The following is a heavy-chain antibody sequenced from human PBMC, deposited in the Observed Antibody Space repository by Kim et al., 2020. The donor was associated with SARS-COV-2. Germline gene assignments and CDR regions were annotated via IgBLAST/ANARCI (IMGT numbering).Heavy chain of an antibody. CDR1: GGSISSYY. CDR2: IYYSGST. Sequence: SETLSLTCTVSGGSISSYYWSWIRQPPGKGLEWIGYIYYSGSTNYNPSLKSRVTISVDTSKNQFSLKLSSVTAADTAVYYCARDMARRGLGKYYYYYYGMDVWDEGTTVTVSS. J-gene: IGHJ6*04. V-gene: IGHV4-59*12. D-gene: IGHD7-27*01. CDR3: ARDMARRGLGKYYYYYYGMDV.